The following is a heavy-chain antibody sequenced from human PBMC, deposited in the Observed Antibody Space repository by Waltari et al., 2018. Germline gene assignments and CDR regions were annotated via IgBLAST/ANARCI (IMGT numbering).Heavy chain of an antibody. J-gene: IGHJ6*02. Sequence: QVQLQESGPGLVKPSETLSLTCAVSGYSISSGYYWGWIRQPPGKGLEWIGSIYHSGSTYYNPSLKSRVTISVDTSKNQFSLKLSSVTAADTAVYYCARGPRGYSYGSFYYGMDVWGQGTTVTVSS. CDR2: IYHSGST. CDR3: ARGPRGYSYGSFYYGMDV. D-gene: IGHD5-18*01. CDR1: GYSISSGYY. V-gene: IGHV4-38-2*01.